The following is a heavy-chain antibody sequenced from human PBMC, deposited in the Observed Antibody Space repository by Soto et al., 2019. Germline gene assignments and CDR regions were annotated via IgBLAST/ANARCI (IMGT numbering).Heavy chain of an antibody. V-gene: IGHV1-24*01. D-gene: IGHD2-15*01. Sequence: ASVKVSCKVSGYTLTELSMHWVRQAPGKGLEWMGGFDPEDGETIYAQKFQGRVTMTEDTSTDTAYMELSSLRSEDTAVYYCARGPLPLGYCSGGSCYSPNYYYYYYMDVWGKGTTVTVSS. CDR3: ARGPLPLGYCSGGSCYSPNYYYYYYMDV. J-gene: IGHJ6*03. CDR2: FDPEDGET. CDR1: GYTLTELS.